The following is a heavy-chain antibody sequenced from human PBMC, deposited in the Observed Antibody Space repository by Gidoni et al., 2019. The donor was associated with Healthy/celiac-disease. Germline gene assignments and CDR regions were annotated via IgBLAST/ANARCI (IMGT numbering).Heavy chain of an antibody. V-gene: IGHV3-30*02. CDR3: AKDGSNPVAGTGYFDY. J-gene: IGHJ4*02. CDR2: LRYDGSNK. D-gene: IGHD6-19*01. Sequence: VQLVESGGGVVQPGGSLRLSCAASGFTFISYGMHWVRQAQGKGLEWVAILRYDGSNKYYADSVKGRVTISRDNSKNTLYLQMNSLRAEDTAVYYCAKDGSNPVAGTGYFDYWGQGTLVTVSS. CDR1: GFTFISYG.